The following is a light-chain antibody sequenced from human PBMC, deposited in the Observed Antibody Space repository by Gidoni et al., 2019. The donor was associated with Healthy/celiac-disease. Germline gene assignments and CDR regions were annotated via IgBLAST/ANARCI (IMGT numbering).Light chain of an antibody. J-gene: IGKJ1*01. Sequence: EIVLTQSPGTLSLSPGARATLTCRASQSVSSSYLAWYQQKAGQARRLLIYGAYISATGIPDRFSGSGSGTDFTLTISRLEPEDFAVYYCQQYGSSSTWTFGQGTKVEIQ. V-gene: IGKV3-20*01. CDR1: QSVSSSY. CDR3: QQYGSSSTWT. CDR2: GAY.